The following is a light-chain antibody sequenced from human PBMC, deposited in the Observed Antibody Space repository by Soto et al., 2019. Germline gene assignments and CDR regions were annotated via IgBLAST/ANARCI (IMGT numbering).Light chain of an antibody. V-gene: IGKV1-39*01. J-gene: IGKJ4*01. CDR2: AAS. CDR1: QSISSY. CDR3: QQSYSTPLT. Sequence: DIQLTQSPSSLSASVGDTVTITCRASQSISSYLNWYQQKPGKAPKLLIYAASSLQSGVPSRFSGSGSGTDFTLTISSLKPEDFATYYCQQSYSTPLTFGGGTKVDI.